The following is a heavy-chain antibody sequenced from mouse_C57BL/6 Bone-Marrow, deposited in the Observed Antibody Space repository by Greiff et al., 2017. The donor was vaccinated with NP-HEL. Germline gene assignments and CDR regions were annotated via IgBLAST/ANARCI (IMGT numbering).Heavy chain of an antibody. CDR3: ATYYYGSRLFNY. D-gene: IGHD1-1*01. J-gene: IGHJ2*01. V-gene: IGHV1-59*01. CDR1: GYTFTSYW. Sequence: QVQLQQPGAELVRPGPSVKLSCKASGYTFTSYWMHWVKQRPGQGLEWIGVIDPSDSYTNYNQKFKGKATLTVDTSSSTAYMQLSSLTSEDSAVYYCATYYYGSRLFNYWGQGTTLTVSS. CDR2: IDPSDSYT.